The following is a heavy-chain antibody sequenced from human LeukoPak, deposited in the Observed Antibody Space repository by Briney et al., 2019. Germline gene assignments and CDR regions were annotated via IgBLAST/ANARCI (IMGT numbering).Heavy chain of an antibody. CDR1: GYTFTGYY. J-gene: IGHJ4*02. Sequence: ASVKVSCKPSGYTFTGYYMHWVRQAPGQRLEWMGWINPNSGDTKYSQKFQGRVTMTRGTSISTAYMDLSRLKSDDTAVYYCATQSSSYLRGTDFEYWGQGTLVTVSS. CDR3: ATQSSSYLRGTDFEY. D-gene: IGHD3-10*01. CDR2: INPNSGDT. V-gene: IGHV1-2*02.